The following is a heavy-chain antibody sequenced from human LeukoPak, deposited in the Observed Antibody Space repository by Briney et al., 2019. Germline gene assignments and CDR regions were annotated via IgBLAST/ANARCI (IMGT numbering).Heavy chain of an antibody. CDR3: TRGSYYDSSGYSGVRLFDY. D-gene: IGHD3-22*01. Sequence: AAVKDSCKASGYALTDYYIHSVRPTPGQGLERMGWINPISGGTNYAQKFHGRVTMTSDTSISTAYMELSRLRSDDTALYYCTRGSYYDSSGYSGVRLFDYWGQG. V-gene: IGHV1-2*02. J-gene: IGHJ4*02. CDR1: GYALTDYY. CDR2: INPISGGT.